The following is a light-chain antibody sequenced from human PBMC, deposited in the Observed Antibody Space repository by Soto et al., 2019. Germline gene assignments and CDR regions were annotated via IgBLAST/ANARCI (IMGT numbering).Light chain of an antibody. Sequence: DIPMTQSPSTLSASVGDRVTITCRASQSISSWLAWYQQKPGKAPKLLIYDASSLESGVPSRFSGSGSGTEFNLTSSSLQPDDFATYYCQQYKNYTRTFGQGTKVEIK. V-gene: IGKV1-5*01. J-gene: IGKJ1*01. CDR2: DAS. CDR3: QQYKNYTRT. CDR1: QSISSW.